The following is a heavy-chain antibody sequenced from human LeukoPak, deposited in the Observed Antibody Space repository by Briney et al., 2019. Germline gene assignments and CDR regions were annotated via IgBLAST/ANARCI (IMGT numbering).Heavy chain of an antibody. CDR2: ISAYNGNT. D-gene: IGHD2-2*01. Sequence: ASVTVSCKASGYTFTSYGISWVRQAPGQGLEWMGWISAYNGNTNYAQKLQGRVTMTTDTSTSTAYMELRSLRSDDTAVYYCARVHCSSTSCYHFDYWGQGTLVTVSS. J-gene: IGHJ4*02. CDR1: GYTFTSYG. V-gene: IGHV1-18*01. CDR3: ARVHCSSTSCYHFDY.